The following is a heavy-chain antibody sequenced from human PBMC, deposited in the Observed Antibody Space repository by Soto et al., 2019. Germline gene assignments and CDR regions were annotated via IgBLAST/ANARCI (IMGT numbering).Heavy chain of an antibody. CDR2: ISGPSTTI. D-gene: IGHD3-3*01. V-gene: IGHV3-48*01. J-gene: IGHJ4*02. CDR3: VGSRFLEWFSLAY. CDR1: GLTFSGYS. Sequence: GGSLRLSCAASGLTFSGYSMNWVRQAPGKGLEWLSYISGPSTTIYYADSVKGRFTISRDNAEKSVYLQMNSLRAEDTATYYCVGSRFLEWFSLAYWGQGTQVTVSS.